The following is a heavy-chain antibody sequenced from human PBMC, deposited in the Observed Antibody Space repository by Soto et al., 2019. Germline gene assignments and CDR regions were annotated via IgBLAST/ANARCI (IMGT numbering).Heavy chain of an antibody. CDR2: IHRNGNT. CDR3: VRVPGY. CDR1: GDSISSLNW. Sequence: QVQLQESGPGLVKPSGTLSLTCTVSGDSISSLNWWRWVRQPPEKGLEWLGQIHRNGNTDYNASLKSRVTISIDKSKTQFSLNLNSVTVADTAVYYCVRVPGYWGQGTLVTVSS. J-gene: IGHJ4*02. V-gene: IGHV4-4*02.